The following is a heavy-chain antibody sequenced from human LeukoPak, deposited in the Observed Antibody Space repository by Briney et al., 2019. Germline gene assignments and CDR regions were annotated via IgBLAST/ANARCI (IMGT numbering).Heavy chain of an antibody. V-gene: IGHV1-2*02. CDR1: GYTLSGYY. Sequence: ASVKVSCKASGYTLSGYYTHWVRQAPGQGLEWMGWINPHSGDTNYAQKFQGRVTMTRDTSISTAYMELSRLRSDDTAVFYCARAWISPYYFDYWGQGTLVTVSS. CDR2: INPHSGDT. CDR3: ARAWISPYYFDY. D-gene: IGHD5-12*01. J-gene: IGHJ4*02.